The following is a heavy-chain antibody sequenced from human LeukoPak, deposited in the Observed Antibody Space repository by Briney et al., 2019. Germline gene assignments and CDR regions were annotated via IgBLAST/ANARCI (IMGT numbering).Heavy chain of an antibody. CDR1: GFTFSSYG. CDR2: INGSGDRT. V-gene: IGHV3-23*01. Sequence: GGSLRLSCAASGFTFSSYGMSWVRQAPGKGLEWVSDINGSGDRTYYADSVKGRFTISRDNAKNSLYLQMNSLRAEDTAVYYCAELGITMIGGVWGKGTTVTISS. D-gene: IGHD3-10*02. J-gene: IGHJ6*04. CDR3: AELGITMIGGV.